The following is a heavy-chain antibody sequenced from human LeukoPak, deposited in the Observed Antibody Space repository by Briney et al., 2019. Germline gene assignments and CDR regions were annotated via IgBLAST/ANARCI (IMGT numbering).Heavy chain of an antibody. CDR2: VNPNNGDT. Sequence: GASVKVSCKASGYTFTNYDINWVRQATGQGLEWMGWVNPNNGDTGYAQRFQGRVTITRITSINTVYMELSSLRSEDTAVYYCAVNSATGGYWGQGTLVTVSS. V-gene: IGHV1-8*03. CDR3: AVNSATGGY. CDR1: GYTFTNYD. J-gene: IGHJ4*02. D-gene: IGHD6-13*01.